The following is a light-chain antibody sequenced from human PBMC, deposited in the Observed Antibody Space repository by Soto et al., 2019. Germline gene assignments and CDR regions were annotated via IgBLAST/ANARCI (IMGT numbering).Light chain of an antibody. CDR2: VNTDCSH. CDR1: SGHSNYA. J-gene: IGLJ3*02. CDR3: QTWGTGIQV. Sequence: QLVLTQSPSASASLGASVKLTCTLSSGHSNYAIAWHQQQPEKGPRYLMRVNTDCSHTKGDGIPDRFSGSSSGAERYLTISRLQSEDEADYYCQTWGTGIQVFGGGTKLTVL. V-gene: IGLV4-69*01.